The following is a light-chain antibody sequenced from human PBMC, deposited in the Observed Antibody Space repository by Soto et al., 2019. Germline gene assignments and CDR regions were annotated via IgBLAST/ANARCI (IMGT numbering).Light chain of an antibody. V-gene: IGLV2-14*03. CDR3: SSYTTSSTYV. CDR2: DVT. Sequence: QSVLTQPASVSGSPGQSITISCTGTNSDVGAYNYVSWYQQHPGKAPKLMIYDVTNRPSGVSNRFSGSKSGYTASLTISGLQDEDEADYYCSSYTTSSTYVFGTGTKLTVL. CDR1: NSDVGAYNY. J-gene: IGLJ1*01.